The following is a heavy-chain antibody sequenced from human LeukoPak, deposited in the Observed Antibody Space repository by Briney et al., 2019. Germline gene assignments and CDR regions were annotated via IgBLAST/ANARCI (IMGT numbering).Heavy chain of an antibody. CDR3: AREGRSIVGATYY. Sequence: GGSLRLSCAASGFPFSTYAMHWVRQAPGKGLEWVAVISYDGGSTYYADSAKGRFIISRDTSKNTLFLQMNSLRAEDTAVYYCAREGRSIVGATYYWGQGTLVTVSS. D-gene: IGHD1-26*01. J-gene: IGHJ4*02. CDR1: GFPFSTYA. V-gene: IGHV3-30-3*01. CDR2: ISYDGGST.